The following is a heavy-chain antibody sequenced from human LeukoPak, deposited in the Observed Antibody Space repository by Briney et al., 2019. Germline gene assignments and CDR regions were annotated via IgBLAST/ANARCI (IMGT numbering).Heavy chain of an antibody. CDR2: IYSGGST. Sequence: GGSLRLSCAASGFTVSSNYMSWVRQAPGKGLEWVSVIYSGGSTYYADSMEGRFTISRDNSKNTLYLQMNSLRAEDTAVYYCARSVRREYYFDYWGQGTLVTVSS. J-gene: IGHJ4*02. CDR1: GFTVSSNY. CDR3: ARSVRREYYFDY. V-gene: IGHV3-53*01. D-gene: IGHD3-10*01.